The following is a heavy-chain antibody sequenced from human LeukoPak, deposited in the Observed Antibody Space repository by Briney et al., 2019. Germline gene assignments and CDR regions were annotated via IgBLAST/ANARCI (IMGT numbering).Heavy chain of an antibody. CDR1: GGTFISYA. CDR2: IIPIFGTA. Sequence: APVTVSFKGSGGTFISYAISWVRQAPGQGGEGRGGIIPIFGTANYAQKFQGRVMITPDESTSTAYMELSSLRSEDTAVYYCARADCSGGSCYRPNFDYWGQGTLVTVSS. CDR3: ARADCSGGSCYRPNFDY. D-gene: IGHD2-15*01. J-gene: IGHJ4*02. V-gene: IGHV1-69*13.